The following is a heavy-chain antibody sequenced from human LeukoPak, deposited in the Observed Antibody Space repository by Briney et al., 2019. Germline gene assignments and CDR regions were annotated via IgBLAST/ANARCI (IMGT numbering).Heavy chain of an antibody. CDR2: IKQDGSEK. V-gene: IGHV3-7*01. Sequence: PGGSQRLSCAASGFTFSSYWMSWVRQAPGKGLEWVANIKQDGSEKYYVDSVKGRFTISRDNAKNSLYLQMNSLRAEDTAVYYCARDLGALEWLRDFDYWGQGTLVTVSS. CDR1: GFTFSSYW. J-gene: IGHJ4*02. CDR3: ARDLGALEWLRDFDY. D-gene: IGHD5-12*01.